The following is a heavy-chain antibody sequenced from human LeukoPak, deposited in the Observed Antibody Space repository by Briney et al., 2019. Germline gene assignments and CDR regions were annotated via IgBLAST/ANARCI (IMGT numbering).Heavy chain of an antibody. V-gene: IGHV1-18*01. Sequence: GASVKVSCKASGYTFTSYGISWVRQAPGQGLEWMGCISADNGDTNYAQNLQSRVTMTTDTSTSTAYMELRSLRSDDSAVYYCARTEIAVAGTGGDYYYYYGMDVWGQGTTVTVSS. CDR1: GYTFTSYG. D-gene: IGHD6-13*01. CDR2: ISADNGDT. CDR3: ARTEIAVAGTGGDYYYYYGMDV. J-gene: IGHJ6*02.